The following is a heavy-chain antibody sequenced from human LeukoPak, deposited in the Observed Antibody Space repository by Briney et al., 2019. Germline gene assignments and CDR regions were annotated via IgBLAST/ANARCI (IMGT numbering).Heavy chain of an antibody. V-gene: IGHV1-2*02. J-gene: IGHJ4*02. CDR1: RYTFTSYY. CDR2: INPNSGGT. Sequence: GASVKVSCKPSRYTFTSYYMHWVRQAPAQGLEWMGWINPNSGGTNYAQKFQGRVTMTRDTSISTAYMELSRLRSDDTAVYYCASDHTYETYYYGSGFVFDYWGQGTLVTVSS. CDR3: ASDHTYETYYYGSGFVFDY. D-gene: IGHD3-10*01.